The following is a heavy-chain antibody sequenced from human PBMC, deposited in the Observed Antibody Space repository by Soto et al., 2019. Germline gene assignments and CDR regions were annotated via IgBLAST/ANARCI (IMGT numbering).Heavy chain of an antibody. Sequence: SETLSLTCTGSGGSISSYYWSWIRQPPGKGLEWIGYIYYSGSTNYNPSLKSRVTISVDTSKNQFSLKLSSVTAADTAVYYCARTKFGSGMIHDYYYGMDVWGQGTTVTVS. V-gene: IGHV4-59*01. CDR1: GGSISSYY. D-gene: IGHD3-10*01. J-gene: IGHJ6*02. CDR3: ARTKFGSGMIHDYYYGMDV. CDR2: IYYSGST.